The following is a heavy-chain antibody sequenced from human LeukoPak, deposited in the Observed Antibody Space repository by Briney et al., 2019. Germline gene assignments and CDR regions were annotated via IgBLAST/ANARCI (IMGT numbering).Heavy chain of an antibody. V-gene: IGHV3-74*01. CDR2: ITRDGSGA. D-gene: IGHD5-24*01. CDR1: GFAFSNYC. CDR3: ARDGDGYNFDY. J-gene: IGHJ4*02. Sequence: GGSLRLSCAASGFAFSNYCMHWVRQVPGKGLVWVSRITRDGSGANYADSVKGRFTISRDNARSTLYLQMNSLRAEDTAVYYCARDGDGYNFDYWGQGALVIVSS.